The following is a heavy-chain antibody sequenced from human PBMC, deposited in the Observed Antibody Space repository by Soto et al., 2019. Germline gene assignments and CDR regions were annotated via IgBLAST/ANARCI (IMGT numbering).Heavy chain of an antibody. V-gene: IGHV4-4*02. Sequence: PSDTLSLTCAVSGGSISSSNWWSWFRQPPGKGLEWIGEIYHSGSTNYNPSLKSRVTISVDKSKNQFSLKLSSVTAADTAMYYCARLGGYCSGTSCYGCYGKDVSGQGTTDIVSS. CDR3: ARLGGYCSGTSCYGCYGKDV. CDR2: IYHSGST. J-gene: IGHJ6*02. CDR1: GGSISSSNW. D-gene: IGHD2-2*01.